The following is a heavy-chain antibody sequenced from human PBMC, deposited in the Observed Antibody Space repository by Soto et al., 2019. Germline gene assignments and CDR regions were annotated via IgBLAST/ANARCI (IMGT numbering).Heavy chain of an antibody. D-gene: IGHD3-10*01. CDR3: ARVRDYYGSGCYYNPETEPDYAY. J-gene: IGHJ4*02. V-gene: IGHV1-18*01. CDR2: ISAYNGNT. CDR1: GYTFTSYG. Sequence: GASVKVSCKASGYTFTSYGISWVRQAPGQGLEWMGWISAYNGNTNYAQKLQGRVTMTTDTSTSTAYMELRSLRSDDTAVYYCARVRDYYGSGCYYNPETEPDYAYSGQGTPVTVSS.